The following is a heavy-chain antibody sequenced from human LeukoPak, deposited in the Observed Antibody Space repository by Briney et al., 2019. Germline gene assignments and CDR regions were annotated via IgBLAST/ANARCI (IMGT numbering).Heavy chain of an antibody. Sequence: GGPLRLSSAASEFTFSSNSMNWVRQAPGKGLEWVSSISSSSYIYYADSVKGRFTISRDNAKNSLYLQMNSLRAEDTAVYYCARDLRYYDFWSGYYYHDYWGQGTLVTVSS. J-gene: IGHJ4*02. CDR1: EFTFSSNS. D-gene: IGHD3-3*01. CDR2: ISSSSYI. V-gene: IGHV3-21*01. CDR3: ARDLRYYDFWSGYYYHDY.